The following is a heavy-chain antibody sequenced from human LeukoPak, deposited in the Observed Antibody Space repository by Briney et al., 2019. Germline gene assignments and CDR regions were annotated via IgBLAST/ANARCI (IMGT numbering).Heavy chain of an antibody. D-gene: IGHD5-18*01. CDR1: GFTFSSYS. CDR2: ISSSSSYI. V-gene: IGHV3-21*04. J-gene: IGHJ6*02. Sequence: GGSLRLSCAASGFTFSSYSMNWVRQAPGKGLEWVSSISSSSSYIYYADSVKGRFTISRDNSKNTLYLQMNSLRAEDTAVYYCARASGGGAMVRAYYYGMDVWGQGTTVTVSS. CDR3: ARASGGGAMVRAYYYGMDV.